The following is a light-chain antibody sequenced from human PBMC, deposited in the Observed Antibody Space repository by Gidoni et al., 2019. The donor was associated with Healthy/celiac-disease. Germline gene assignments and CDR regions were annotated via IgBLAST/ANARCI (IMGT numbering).Light chain of an antibody. CDR3: MQGTHWPRT. J-gene: IGKJ1*01. CDR2: KVS. CDR1: QSLVYSDGNTY. Sequence: DVVMTQSPLSLPVTLGQPASISCRSSQSLVYSDGNTYLNWFQQRPGQSPRRLIYKVSNRDSGVPDRFSGRGSGTDFTLKISRVEAEDVGVYYCMQGTHWPRTFGQGTKVEIK. V-gene: IGKV2-30*01.